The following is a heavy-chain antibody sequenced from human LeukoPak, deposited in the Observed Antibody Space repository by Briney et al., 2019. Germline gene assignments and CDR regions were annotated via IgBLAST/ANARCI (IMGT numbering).Heavy chain of an antibody. CDR2: ISGSGGST. V-gene: IGHV3-23*01. CDR1: GLTFSSYA. D-gene: IGHD2-2*02. CDR3: AKGRTAYCSSTSCYTSDY. J-gene: IGHJ4*02. Sequence: GSLRLSCAASGLTFSSYAMSWVRQAPGKGLEGVSAISGSGGSTYYADSVKGRFTISRDNSKNTLYLQMNSLRAEDTAVYYCAKGRTAYCSSTSCYTSDYWGQGTLVTVSS.